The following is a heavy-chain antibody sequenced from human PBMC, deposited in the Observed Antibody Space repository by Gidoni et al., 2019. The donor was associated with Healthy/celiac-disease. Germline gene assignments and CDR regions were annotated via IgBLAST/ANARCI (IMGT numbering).Heavy chain of an antibody. CDR1: GGSFSGYY. CDR2: INHSGSP. J-gene: IGHJ4*02. CDR3: ARGFRHRPAPFDY. D-gene: IGHD6-6*01. Sequence: QVQLQQWGAGLLKPSETLSLTCAFYGGSFSGYYWSWIRQPPGKGLEWIGEINHSGSPNYNPSLKSRVTISVDTSKNQFALKLSSVTAADTAVYYCARGFRHRPAPFDYWGQGTLVTVSS. V-gene: IGHV4-34*01.